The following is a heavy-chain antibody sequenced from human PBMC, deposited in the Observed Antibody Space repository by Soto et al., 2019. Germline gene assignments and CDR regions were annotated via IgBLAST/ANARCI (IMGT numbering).Heavy chain of an antibody. J-gene: IGHJ4*02. CDR1: GGSVSTNSYY. CDR2: IYSTGDS. CDR3: ARARPVVRALPYFDY. V-gene: IGHV4-31*03. Sequence: QVQLQESGPGLVKPSQTLSLTCSVSGGSVSTNSYYWSWIRQHPRKGLEGIGYIYSTGDSYYNPSLKSRVSISLHTSKNQFSLDLTSVTAADTAVYYCARARPVVRALPYFDYWGRGTLVTVSS. D-gene: IGHD3-10*01.